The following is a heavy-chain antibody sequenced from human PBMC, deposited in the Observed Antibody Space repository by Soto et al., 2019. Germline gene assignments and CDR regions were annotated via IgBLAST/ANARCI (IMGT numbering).Heavy chain of an antibody. CDR1: GYTFSNYD. J-gene: IGHJ4*02. Sequence: QVQLVQSGAELKXPGASVKVSCKASGYTFSNYDMNWVRQATGQGPEWIGWVNPNNGDTGYAQKFQGRVTLTTDISTTTAYMELTSXRXXXXXXXXXXXXXRKGSAIDFDYWGQGTLITVSS. D-gene: IGHD3-10*01. CDR2: VNPNNGDT. V-gene: IGHV1-8*01. CDR3: XXXXRKGSAIDFDY.